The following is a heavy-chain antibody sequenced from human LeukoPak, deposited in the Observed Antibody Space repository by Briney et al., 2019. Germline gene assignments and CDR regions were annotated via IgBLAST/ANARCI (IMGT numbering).Heavy chain of an antibody. CDR1: GGSFSGYY. J-gene: IGHJ6*02. CDR2: INHSGST. V-gene: IGHV4-34*01. CDR3: ARAPKFNLYYYYYYGMDV. Sequence: PSKTLSLTCAVYGGSFSGYYWSWIRQPPGKGLEWIGEINHSGSTNYNPSLKSRVTISVDTSKNQFSLKLSSVTAADTAVYYCARAPKFNLYYYYYYGMDVWGQGTTVTVSS.